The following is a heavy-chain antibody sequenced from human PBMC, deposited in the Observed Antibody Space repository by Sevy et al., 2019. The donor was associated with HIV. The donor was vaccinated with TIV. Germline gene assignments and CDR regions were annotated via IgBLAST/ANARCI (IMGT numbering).Heavy chain of an antibody. CDR3: ARDGMITTFEN. D-gene: IGHD3-16*01. V-gene: IGHV4-39*02. Sequence: SETLSLTCIVSGGSVRSTTFYWGWIRQSPGRGLEWIGSISYTGTSYYNPSLKSRVTISLDTSKNQFSLHLTSVTAAETAVYYCARDGMITTFENWGQGTLVTVSS. J-gene: IGHJ4*02. CDR1: GGSVRSTTFY. CDR2: ISYTGTS.